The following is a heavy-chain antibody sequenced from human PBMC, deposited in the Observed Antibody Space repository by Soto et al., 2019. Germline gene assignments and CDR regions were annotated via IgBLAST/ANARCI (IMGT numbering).Heavy chain of an antibody. V-gene: IGHV3-23*01. J-gene: IGHJ4*02. CDR1: GFTFSSYP. CDR3: AKAWGIDY. CDR2: ISGSGSST. D-gene: IGHD7-27*01. Sequence: EVQLLESGGGLEEPGGSRSLSCAASGFTFSSYPLGWVGQAPGKGLDWVSTISGSGSSTNPADSVKGRFTISRDNSKNTLYLQMNSLRVEDTAIYYCAKAWGIDYWGQGTLVTVSS.